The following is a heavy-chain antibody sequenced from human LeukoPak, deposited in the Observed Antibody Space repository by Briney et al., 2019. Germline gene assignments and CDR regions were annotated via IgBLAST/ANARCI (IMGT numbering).Heavy chain of an antibody. CDR1: GFTFSIYW. CDR2: IKQDGSEK. CDR3: ARVRVLRYFDWLDYFDY. D-gene: IGHD3-9*01. V-gene: IGHV3-7*01. Sequence: GGSLRLSCAASGFTFSIYWMSWVRQAPGKGLEWVANIKQDGSEKYYVDSVKGRFTISRDNAKNSLYLQMNSLRAEDTAVYYCARVRVLRYFDWLDYFDYWGQGTLVTVSS. J-gene: IGHJ4*02.